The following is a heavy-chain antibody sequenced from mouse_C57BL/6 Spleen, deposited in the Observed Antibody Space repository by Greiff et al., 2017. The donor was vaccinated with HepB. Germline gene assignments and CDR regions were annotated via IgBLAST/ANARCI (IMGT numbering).Heavy chain of an antibody. CDR3: ARQLTGTLYWYFDV. V-gene: IGHV1-4*01. Sequence: QVQLQQSGAELARPGASVKMSCKASGYTFTSYTMHWVKQRPGQGLEWIGYINPSSGYTKYNQKFKDKATLTADKSSSTAYMQLSSLTSEDSAFYYCARQLTGTLYWYFDVWGTGTTVTVSS. J-gene: IGHJ1*03. D-gene: IGHD4-1*01. CDR2: INPSSGYT. CDR1: GYTFTSYT.